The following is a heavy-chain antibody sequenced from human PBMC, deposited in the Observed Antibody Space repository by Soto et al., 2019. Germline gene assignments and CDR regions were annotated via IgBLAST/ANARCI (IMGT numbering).Heavy chain of an antibody. CDR3: ARQGYSSNTGARAFDI. Sequence: PSETLSLTCTLSGGTISSSSYYWGWIRQPPGKGLEWIGSIYYSGSTYYNPSLKSRVTISVDTSKNQFSLKLSSVTAADTAVYYCARQGYSSNTGARAFDIWGQGTMVT. CDR2: IYYSGST. J-gene: IGHJ3*02. V-gene: IGHV4-39*01. D-gene: IGHD6-13*01. CDR1: GGTISSSSYY.